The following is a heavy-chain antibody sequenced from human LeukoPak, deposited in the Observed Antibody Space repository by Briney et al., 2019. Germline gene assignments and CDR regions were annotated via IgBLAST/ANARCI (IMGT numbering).Heavy chain of an antibody. CDR2: IGSSSIYI. CDR3: ARVNGDYERGGAPDY. CDR1: GFTFSTYT. D-gene: IGHD4-17*01. J-gene: IGHJ4*02. V-gene: IGHV3-21*01. Sequence: PGGSLRLSCAASGFTFSTYTMNWVRQAPGKGLEWVSSIGSSSIYIYYTDSVKGRFTISRDNARNSVYLQMNNLRAEDTAVYYCARVNGDYERGGAPDYWGQGTLVTVSS.